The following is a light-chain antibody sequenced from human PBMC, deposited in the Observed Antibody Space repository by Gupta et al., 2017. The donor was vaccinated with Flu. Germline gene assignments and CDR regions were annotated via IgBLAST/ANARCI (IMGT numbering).Light chain of an antibody. Sequence: LGEWSTFSCSSRSNGCDQSDNKNYLAWYQQKPGQPPKLLIYGASSRATGVPDRFSGSGSGTDFTLTISRRQPEDVAVYYCQQEDSTPFTFGRGTKVDIK. J-gene: IGKJ3*01. CDR2: GAS. CDR1: SNGCDQSDNKNY. CDR3: QQEDSTPFT. V-gene: IGKV4-1*01.